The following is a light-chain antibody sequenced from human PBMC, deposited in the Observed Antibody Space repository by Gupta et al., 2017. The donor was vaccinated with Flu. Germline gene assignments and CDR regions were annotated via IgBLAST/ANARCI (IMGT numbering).Light chain of an antibody. V-gene: IGKV3-15*01. CDR1: QSVSRK. Sequence: PASLFVSTGERATLSCRARQSVSRKLAWYQQKPGQAHRILIYGASTRANGIPARFSGSGSGKEFTLTISSLQSEDFAVYYCQQENNWPRTFGQGTKVEIK. CDR3: QQENNWPRT. J-gene: IGKJ1*01. CDR2: GAS.